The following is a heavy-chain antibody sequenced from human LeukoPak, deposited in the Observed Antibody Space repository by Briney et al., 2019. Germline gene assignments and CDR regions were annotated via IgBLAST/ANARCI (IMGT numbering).Heavy chain of an antibody. CDR2: INWNGGST. CDR1: GFTFDDYG. J-gene: IGHJ3*02. CDR3: ARVQNYYGSGSQTFDI. V-gene: IGHV3-20*04. D-gene: IGHD3-10*01. Sequence: PGGSLRFSCAASGFTFDDYGMSWVRQAPGKGLEWVSGINWNGGSTGYADSVKGRFTISRDNAKNSLYLQVISLRAEDTAWYYCARVQNYYGSGSQTFDIWGQGTMVTVSS.